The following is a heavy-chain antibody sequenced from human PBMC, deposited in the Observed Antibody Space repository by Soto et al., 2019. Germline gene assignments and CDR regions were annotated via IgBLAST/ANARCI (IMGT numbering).Heavy chain of an antibody. Sequence: GGSLRLSCAASGFTFSSYGMHWVRQAPGKGLEWVAVIWYDGSNKYYGDSVKGRFTISRDNSKNTLYLQMNSLRAEDTAVYYCARDLENTSGWDRAPGYWGQGTLVTVSS. CDR2: IWYDGSNK. CDR1: GFTFSSYG. D-gene: IGHD6-19*01. J-gene: IGHJ4*02. CDR3: ARDLENTSGWDRAPGY. V-gene: IGHV3-33*01.